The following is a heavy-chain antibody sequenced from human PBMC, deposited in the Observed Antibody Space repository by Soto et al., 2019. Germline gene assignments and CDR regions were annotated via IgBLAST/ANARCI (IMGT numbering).Heavy chain of an antibody. J-gene: IGHJ6*02. Sequence: ETLSLTCAVYGGAFSGYYWSWIRQPPGKGLEWIGEINHSGSTNYNPSLKSRVTISVDTSKNQFSLRLSPVTAADTAVYYCARGRAGYCSSTSCYTRYYYYYGMDVWGQGTTVTVSS. D-gene: IGHD2-2*02. CDR1: GGAFSGYY. CDR3: ARGRAGYCSSTSCYTRYYYYYGMDV. V-gene: IGHV4-34*01. CDR2: INHSGST.